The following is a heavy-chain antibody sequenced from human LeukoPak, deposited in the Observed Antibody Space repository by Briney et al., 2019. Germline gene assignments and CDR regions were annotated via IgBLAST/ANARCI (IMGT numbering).Heavy chain of an antibody. CDR2: INHSGST. CDR1: GGSFSGYY. V-gene: IGHV4-34*01. Sequence: SETLSLTCAVYGGSFSGYYWSWIRQPPGKGLEWIGEINHSGSTNYNPSLKSRVIISVDTSKNQFSLKLSSVTAADTAVYYCARVTYGSSWYLLGYWGQGTLVTVSS. CDR3: ARVTYGSSWYLLGY. D-gene: IGHD6-13*01. J-gene: IGHJ4*02.